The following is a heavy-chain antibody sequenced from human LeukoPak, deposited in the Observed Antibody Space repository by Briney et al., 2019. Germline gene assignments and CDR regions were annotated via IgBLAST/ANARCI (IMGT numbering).Heavy chain of an antibody. CDR2: ISWNSDII. CDR3: AELGITMIGGV. V-gene: IGHV3-9*01. D-gene: IGHD3-10*02. J-gene: IGHJ6*04. Sequence: GGSLRLSCEASGLTFDDFAMHWVRQPPGKGLEWVSGISWNSDIIGYADSVKGRFTISRDNAKNSLYLQMNSLRAEDTAVYYCAELGITMIGGVWGKGTTVTISS. CDR1: GLTFDDFA.